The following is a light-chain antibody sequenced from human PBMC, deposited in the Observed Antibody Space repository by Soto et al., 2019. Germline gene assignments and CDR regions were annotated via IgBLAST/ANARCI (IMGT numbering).Light chain of an antibody. CDR1: QSISTY. CDR3: QQSYSTPWT. J-gene: IGKJ1*01. CDR2: AAS. Sequence: DIQMTQSPSSLSASVGDRVTITCRASQSISTYLNWYQQKPGKAPKLLIYAASSLQSGVPSRFSGSRSWTDFTLPINRLQPEDLGSYYCQQSYSTPWTFGQGTRVEIQ. V-gene: IGKV1-39*01.